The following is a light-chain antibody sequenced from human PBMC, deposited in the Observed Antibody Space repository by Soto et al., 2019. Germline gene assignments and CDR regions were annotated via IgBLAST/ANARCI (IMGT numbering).Light chain of an antibody. CDR1: QSISSY. Sequence: DIHMTQAPSSLSASVVYRVTITCRSSQSISSYLNWYQQKPGKAPKLLIYAASSLQSGVPSRFSGSGSGTDFTLTISSLEPEDFAVYYCQQRSNWPPSITFGQGTRLEIK. J-gene: IGKJ5*01. CDR3: QQRSNWPPSIT. V-gene: IGKV1-39*01. CDR2: AAS.